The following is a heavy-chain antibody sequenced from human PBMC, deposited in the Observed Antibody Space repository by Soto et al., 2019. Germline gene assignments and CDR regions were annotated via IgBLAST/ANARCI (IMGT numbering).Heavy chain of an antibody. CDR2: INPATGAA. Sequence: QLHLVQSGAVVKKPGASVTVSCSASGYPVTAYYMHWVRQAPGRGLEWMGGINPATGAAKYTQTFQGRVTITRDTSTNTVFMELSGLTSEDTAVFYCARGGGVGVAGSAAFDMWGQGTLVTVSS. D-gene: IGHD3-3*01. CDR3: ARGGGVGVAGSAAFDM. J-gene: IGHJ3*02. CDR1: GYPVTAYY. V-gene: IGHV1-2*02.